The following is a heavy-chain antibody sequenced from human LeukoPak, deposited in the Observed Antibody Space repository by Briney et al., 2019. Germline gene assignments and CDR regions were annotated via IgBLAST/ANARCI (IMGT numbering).Heavy chain of an antibody. Sequence: SETLSLTCTVSGYSISSGYYGGWIRQPPGKGLEWIGSIYHSGSTYYNPSLKSRVTISVDTSKNQFSLKLSSVTAADTAVYYCARIVYSSGVDYWGQGTLVTVSS. CDR3: ARIVYSSGVDY. CDR2: IYHSGST. D-gene: IGHD6-19*01. CDR1: GYSISSGYY. J-gene: IGHJ4*02. V-gene: IGHV4-38-2*02.